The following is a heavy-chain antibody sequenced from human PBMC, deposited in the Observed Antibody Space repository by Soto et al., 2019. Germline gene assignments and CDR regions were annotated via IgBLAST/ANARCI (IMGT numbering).Heavy chain of an antibody. CDR3: ARGSGSGSYYSDY. CDR2: ISSSGSTI. V-gene: IGHV3-48*03. J-gene: IGHJ4*02. D-gene: IGHD3-10*01. CDR1: GFTFSSYE. Sequence: GGSLRLSCAASGFTFSSYEMDWVRQAPGKGLEWVSYISSSGSTIYYADSVKGRFTISRDNAKNSLYLQMNSLRAEDTAVYYCARGSGSGSYYSDYWGQGTLVTVPS.